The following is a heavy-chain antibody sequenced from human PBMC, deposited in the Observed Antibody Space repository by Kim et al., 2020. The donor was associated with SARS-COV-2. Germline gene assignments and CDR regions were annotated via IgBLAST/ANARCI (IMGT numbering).Heavy chain of an antibody. V-gene: IGHV1-2*06. CDR2: INPNSGDT. CDR3: ATLGGGIYFGLDV. CDR1: GYTFTHYY. Sequence: ASVKVSCKASGYTFTHYYIHWVRQAPGQGLEWMGQINPNSGDTNYAQKFQGRVTMTRDTSSSTAYVELYSLRYDDKAVYYCATLGGGIYFGLDVWGQGT. D-gene: IGHD3-16*01. J-gene: IGHJ6*02.